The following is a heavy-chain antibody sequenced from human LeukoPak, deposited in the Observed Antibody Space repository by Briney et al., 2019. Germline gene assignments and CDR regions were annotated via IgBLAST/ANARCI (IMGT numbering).Heavy chain of an antibody. CDR1: GGTFSSYA. J-gene: IGHJ4*02. V-gene: IGHV1-69*05. CDR3: ASQPGYSSSWYGVFDY. D-gene: IGHD6-13*01. Sequence: SVKVSCKASGGTFSSYAISWVRQAPGQGLEWMGGTIPIFGTANYAQTFQGRVTITTDESTSTAYMELSSLRSEDTAVYYCASQPGYSSSWYGVFDYWGQGTLVTVSS. CDR2: TIPIFGTA.